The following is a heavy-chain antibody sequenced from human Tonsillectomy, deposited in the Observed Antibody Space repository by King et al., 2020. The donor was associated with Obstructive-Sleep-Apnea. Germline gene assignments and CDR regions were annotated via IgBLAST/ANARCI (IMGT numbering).Heavy chain of an antibody. Sequence: VQLVESGGGVVHPGRSLRLSCAASGFTFSSYGMHWVRQAPGKGLEWVAVISYDGRNKYYADSVKGRFTISRDNSKNTLYLQMNSLRAEDTAVYYCAKVGGGYSYGFGLGYYYGMDVWGQGTTVTVSS. CDR1: GFTFSSYG. V-gene: IGHV3-30*18. CDR2: ISYDGRNK. D-gene: IGHD5-18*01. J-gene: IGHJ6*02. CDR3: AKVGGGYSYGFGLGYYYGMDV.